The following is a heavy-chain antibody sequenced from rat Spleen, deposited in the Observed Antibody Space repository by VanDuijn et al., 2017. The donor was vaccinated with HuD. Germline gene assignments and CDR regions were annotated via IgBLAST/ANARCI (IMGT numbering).Heavy chain of an antibody. V-gene: IGHV5-20*01. J-gene: IGHJ4*01. CDR3: ATDQGQGVMDA. CDR2: ISYDGSAT. CDR1: GLSFSNYD. Sequence: EVQLVESGGGLVQPGRSLKLSCTASGLSFSNYDMAWVRQAPTKGLEWVASISYDGSATYYRDSVKGRFTLSRDNAKSTLYLQMDSLRSEDTATYYCATDQGQGVMDAWGQGASVTVSS.